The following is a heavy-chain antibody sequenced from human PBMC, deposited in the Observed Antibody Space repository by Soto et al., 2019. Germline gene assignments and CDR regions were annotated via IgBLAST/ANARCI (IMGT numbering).Heavy chain of an antibody. CDR2: LFIGGNT. Sequence: QLQLQESGPGLVKPSETLSLTCTVSGGSFSSSTYYWGWMRQPPGKGLEWIASLFIGGNTYYNPSLRSRATTSVDSSKNQFSLMLSSVTAADAAVYCCARRDSVYIAAYYWGQGILVTVSS. CDR1: GGSFSSSTYY. J-gene: IGHJ4*02. CDR3: ARRDSVYIAAYY. V-gene: IGHV4-39*01. D-gene: IGHD2-21*01.